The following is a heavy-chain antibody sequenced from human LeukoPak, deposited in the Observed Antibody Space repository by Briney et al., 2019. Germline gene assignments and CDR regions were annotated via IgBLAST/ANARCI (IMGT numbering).Heavy chain of an antibody. CDR1: GFTFSSYW. CDR3: ATLAYYDILTGPPDAFDI. CDR2: INGDGSST. D-gene: IGHD3-9*01. Sequence: PGGSLRLSCAASGFTFSSYWMHWVRQAPGKGLVWVSRINGDGSSTSYADSVKGRFTISRDNAKNTLYLQMNSLRAEDTAVYYCATLAYYDILTGPPDAFDIWGQGTMVTVSS. V-gene: IGHV3-74*01. J-gene: IGHJ3*02.